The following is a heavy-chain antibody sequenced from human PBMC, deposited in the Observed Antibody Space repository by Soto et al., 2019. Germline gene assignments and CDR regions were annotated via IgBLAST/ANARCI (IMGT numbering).Heavy chain of an antibody. Sequence: GASVKVSCKASGYTFTGYYMHWVRQAPGQGLEWMGWINPNSGGTNYAQKFQGWVTMTRDTSISTAYMELSRLRSDDTAVYYCARVAAAGTGDYYYGMDVWGQGTTVTVSS. V-gene: IGHV1-2*04. CDR1: GYTFTGYY. CDR2: INPNSGGT. J-gene: IGHJ6*02. D-gene: IGHD6-13*01. CDR3: ARVAAAGTGDYYYGMDV.